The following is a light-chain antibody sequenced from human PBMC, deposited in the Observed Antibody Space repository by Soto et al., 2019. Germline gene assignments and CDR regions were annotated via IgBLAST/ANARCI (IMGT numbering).Light chain of an antibody. CDR1: SSDVGGYNY. Sequence: QSALTQPASVSGSPGQSITISCTGTSSDVGGYNYVSWYQQHPGKAPKLMIYDVSNRPSGVSNRFSGSKSGNTASLTISGLQAEYEADYYCSSYTSRSTLYVFGTGTKVTVL. V-gene: IGLV2-14*01. CDR2: DVS. CDR3: SSYTSRSTLYV. J-gene: IGLJ1*01.